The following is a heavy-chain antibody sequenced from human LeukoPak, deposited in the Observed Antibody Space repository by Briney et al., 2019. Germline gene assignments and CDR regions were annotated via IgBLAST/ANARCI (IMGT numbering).Heavy chain of an antibody. CDR2: ISGSGGST. Sequence: GGSLRLSCAASGFTFSSYAMSWVRQAPGKGLEWVSAISGSGGSTYYADSVKGRFTISRDNSKNTLYLQMNSLRAEDTAVYYCAKATGKAVAGTTGVGYWGQGTLATVSS. D-gene: IGHD6-19*01. V-gene: IGHV3-23*01. CDR3: AKATGKAVAGTTGVGY. J-gene: IGHJ4*02. CDR1: GFTFSSYA.